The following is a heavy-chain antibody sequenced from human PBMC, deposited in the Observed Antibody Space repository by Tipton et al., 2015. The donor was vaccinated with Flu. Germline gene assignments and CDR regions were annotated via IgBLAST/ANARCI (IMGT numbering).Heavy chain of an antibody. D-gene: IGHD6-19*01. CDR1: GGSISTINYY. CDR3: MRGEQWLGPPFEF. CDR2: VYYTGST. J-gene: IGHJ4*02. Sequence: TLSLTCTVSGGSISTINYYWGWIRQPPGKGLEWIGYVYYTGSTRYNPSLNSRLTLSVDTSKNQFSLELSSLTPADTAVYYCMRGEQWLGPPFEFWDQGTLVTVSS. V-gene: IGHV4-61*05.